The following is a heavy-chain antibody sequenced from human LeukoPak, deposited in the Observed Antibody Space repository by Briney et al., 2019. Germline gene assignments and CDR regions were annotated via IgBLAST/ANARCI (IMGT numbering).Heavy chain of an antibody. CDR1: GYTFTSYD. CDR3: ASGTGITGTTDYYYGMDV. D-gene: IGHD1-7*01. Sequence: ASVKVSCKASGYTFTSYDINWVRQATGQGLEWMGWMNPNSGNTGYAQKFQGRVTMTRNTSISTAYMELSSLRSEDTAVYYCASGTGITGTTDYYYGMDVWGQGTTATVSS. J-gene: IGHJ6*02. CDR2: MNPNSGNT. V-gene: IGHV1-8*01.